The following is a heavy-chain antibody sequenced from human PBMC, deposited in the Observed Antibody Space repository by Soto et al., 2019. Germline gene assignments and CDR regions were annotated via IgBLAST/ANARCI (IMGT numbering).Heavy chain of an antibody. V-gene: IGHV3-11*06. J-gene: IGHJ4*02. CDR2: ISGSGSGT. D-gene: IGHD6-19*01. Sequence: QVQLVESGGGLVKPGGSLRISCAASGFTFSDFYMNWLRQTPGKGLEWLAYISGSGSGTNYADSVKGRFTISRDLANNSVYLQMNSLRIEDTAVYYCVRDARLASFWGLGTLVTVSS. CDR1: GFTFSDFY. CDR3: VRDARLASF.